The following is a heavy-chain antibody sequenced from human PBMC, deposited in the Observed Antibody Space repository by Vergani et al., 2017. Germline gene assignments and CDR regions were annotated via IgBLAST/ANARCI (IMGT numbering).Heavy chain of an antibody. Sequence: EVQLLESGGGLVQPGGSLRLSCAASGFTFSSYAMSWVRQAPGKGLEWVSAISGSGGSTYYADSVKGRFTISRDNAKNSLYLQMNSLSAEDTAVYYCARDSSYSSGWLPDYFDYWGQRTLVAVSS. V-gene: IGHV3-23*01. J-gene: IGHJ4*02. CDR1: GFTFSSYA. CDR2: ISGSGGST. D-gene: IGHD6-19*01. CDR3: ARDSSYSSGWLPDYFDY.